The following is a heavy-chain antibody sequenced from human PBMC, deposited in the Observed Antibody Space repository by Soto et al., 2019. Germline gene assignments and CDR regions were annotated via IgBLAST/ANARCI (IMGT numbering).Heavy chain of an antibody. CDR1: GGSISSSSYY. Sequence: SETLSLTCTVSGGSISSSSYYWGWIRQPPGKGLEWIGSIYYSGSTYYNPSLKSRVTISVDTSKNQFSLKLSSVTAADTAVYYCAGYSGYDFRYYFDYWGQGTLVTVSS. J-gene: IGHJ4*02. CDR2: IYYSGST. D-gene: IGHD5-12*01. CDR3: AGYSGYDFRYYFDY. V-gene: IGHV4-39*01.